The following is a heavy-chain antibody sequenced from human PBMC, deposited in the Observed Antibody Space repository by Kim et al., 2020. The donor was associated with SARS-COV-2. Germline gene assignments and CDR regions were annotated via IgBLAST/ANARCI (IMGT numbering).Heavy chain of an antibody. CDR1: GFSFNTYG. CDR3: AKDLSRNQGDYFDY. V-gene: IGHV3-30*18. J-gene: IGHJ4*02. Sequence: GGSLRLSCTASGFSFNTYGVHWVRQAPGKGLEWVAVISFDGSNKYYADSVKGRFTVSRDNSKNTVYLQMNSLRAEDTAMYYCAKDLSRNQGDYFDYWGQGTLVTASP. CDR2: ISFDGSNK.